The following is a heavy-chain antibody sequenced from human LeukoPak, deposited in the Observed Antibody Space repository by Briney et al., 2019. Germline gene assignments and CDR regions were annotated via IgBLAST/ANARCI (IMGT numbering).Heavy chain of an antibody. V-gene: IGHV3-23*01. CDR3: AKAGPVVRGFIGYY. Sequence: GGSLRLSCVASGFTFSSHGTNWVRQAPGKGLEWVSGITSGTRTYYADSVKGRFTISRDNSKNTLYLQLNSVRAEDTAIYYCAKAGPVVRGFIGYYWGQGTLVTVSS. J-gene: IGHJ4*02. CDR1: GFTFSSHG. D-gene: IGHD3-10*01. CDR2: ITSGTRT.